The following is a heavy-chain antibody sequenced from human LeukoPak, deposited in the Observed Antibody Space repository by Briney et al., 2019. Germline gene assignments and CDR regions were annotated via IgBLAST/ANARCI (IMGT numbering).Heavy chain of an antibody. D-gene: IGHD3-10*01. J-gene: IGHJ4*02. CDR2: INDSGST. Sequence: SETLSLTCAVYGGSFSDYYWSWIRQSPGRGLEWIGYINDSGSTTYSPSLRSRVTISVDTSKSQFSLNLSSVTAADTAVYYCARRIKQGLGEAPAYWGQGALVTVSS. V-gene: IGHV4-59*01. CDR3: ARRIKQGLGEAPAY. CDR1: GGSFSDYY.